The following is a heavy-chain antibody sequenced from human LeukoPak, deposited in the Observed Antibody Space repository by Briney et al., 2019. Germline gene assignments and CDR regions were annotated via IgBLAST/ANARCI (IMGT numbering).Heavy chain of an antibody. Sequence: PGGSLRLSCAASGFTFSSYSMNWVRQAPGKGLEWVSSISSSSSYIYYADSVKGRFTISRDNAKNSLYLQMSSLRAEDTAVYYCARDYDYGDYVSPDAFDIWGQGTMVTVSS. CDR3: ARDYDYGDYVSPDAFDI. CDR2: ISSSSSYI. J-gene: IGHJ3*02. V-gene: IGHV3-21*01. D-gene: IGHD4-17*01. CDR1: GFTFSSYS.